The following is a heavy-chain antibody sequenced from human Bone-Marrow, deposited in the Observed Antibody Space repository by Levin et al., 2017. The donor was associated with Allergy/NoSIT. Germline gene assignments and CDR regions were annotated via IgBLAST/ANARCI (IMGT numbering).Heavy chain of an antibody. CDR3: TYGTVDYYLEY. CDR2: IRSKVNNYAT. D-gene: IGHD1-26*01. Sequence: PGGSLRLSCAASGFSFSGSSIHWVRQTSGKGLEWVGRIRSKVNNYATAYAASVRGRFTVSRDDSKNTAFLQMNSLQTEDTAVYYCTYGTVDYYLEYWGQGTLVSVSS. V-gene: IGHV3-73*01. CDR1: GFSFSGSS. J-gene: IGHJ4*02.